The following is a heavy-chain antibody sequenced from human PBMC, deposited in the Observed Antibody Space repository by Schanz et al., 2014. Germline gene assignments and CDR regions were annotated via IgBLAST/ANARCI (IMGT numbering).Heavy chain of an antibody. J-gene: IGHJ6*02. CDR3: ARGLIVGDGQNFCFSYGLDV. Sequence: EVQLVESGGGLVRPGGSLRLSCAASGFNFSSHWMTWVRQAPGRGLEWVANIRQDVRAKYYVDSVKGRFTISRDNIASSLFLQMNSLRAEDSAVYYCARGLIVGDGQNFCFSYGLDVWGQGTTVTVSS. V-gene: IGHV3-7*01. CDR2: IRQDVRAK. D-gene: IGHD1-26*01. CDR1: GFNFSSHW.